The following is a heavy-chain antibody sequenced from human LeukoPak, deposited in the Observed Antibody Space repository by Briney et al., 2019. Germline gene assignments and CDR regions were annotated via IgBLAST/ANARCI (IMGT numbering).Heavy chain of an antibody. D-gene: IGHD3-22*01. CDR3: ARGEYYDSSGYYDNNWFDP. CDR1: RGSMSSYY. Sequence: YLLNTVSRGSMSSYYWSWMRQPAGKGLEWIGRIYTSGSTNYNPSLKSRVTMSVDTSKNQFSLKLSSVTAADTAVYYCARGEYYDSSGYYDNNWFDPWGQGTLVTVSS. V-gene: IGHV4-4*07. J-gene: IGHJ5*02. CDR2: IYTSGST.